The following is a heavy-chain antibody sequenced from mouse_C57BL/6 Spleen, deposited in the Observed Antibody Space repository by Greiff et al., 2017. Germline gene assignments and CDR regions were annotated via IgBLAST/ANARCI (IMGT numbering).Heavy chain of an antibody. J-gene: IGHJ3*01. D-gene: IGHD3-1*01. CDR1: GFTFTDYY. CDR3: ARGGYGGSWFAY. Sequence: EVKLVESGGGLVQPGGSLSLSCAASGFTFTDYYISWVRQPPGKALEWLGFIRNKANGYTTEYSASVKGRFTISRDNSHSILYLQRKALRAEDSATYYCARGGYGGSWFAYWGQGTLVTVSA. V-gene: IGHV7-3*01. CDR2: IRNKANGYTT.